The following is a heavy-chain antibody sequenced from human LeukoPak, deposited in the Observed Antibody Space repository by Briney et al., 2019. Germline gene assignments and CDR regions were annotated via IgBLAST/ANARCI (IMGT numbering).Heavy chain of an antibody. V-gene: IGHV3-23*01. Sequence: GESLRLSCAASGFTFSSYEMNWVRQAPGKGLEWVSAISGSGDNTYYAESVKGRFTISRDNSKNTLYLQMNSLRAEDTAVYYCAKRPPLSSGWPFDYWGQGTLVTVSS. CDR2: ISGSGDNT. CDR1: GFTFSSYE. J-gene: IGHJ4*02. CDR3: AKRPPLSSGWPFDY. D-gene: IGHD6-19*01.